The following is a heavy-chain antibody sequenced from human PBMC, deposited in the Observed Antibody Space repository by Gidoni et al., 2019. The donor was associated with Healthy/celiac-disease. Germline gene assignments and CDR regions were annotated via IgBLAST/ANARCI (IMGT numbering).Heavy chain of an antibody. CDR1: GGSISSSSYY. J-gene: IGHJ5*02. CDR2: IYYSGST. V-gene: IGHV4-39*07. D-gene: IGHD1-20*01. Sequence: QLQLQESGPGLVKPSATLSLTCTLSGGSISSSSYYWGWIRQPPGKGLEWIGSIYYSGSTDYNPSLKSRVTISVDTSKNQFSLKLSSVNAADTAVYYCARDTLITGETWGQGTLVTVSS. CDR3: ARDTLITGET.